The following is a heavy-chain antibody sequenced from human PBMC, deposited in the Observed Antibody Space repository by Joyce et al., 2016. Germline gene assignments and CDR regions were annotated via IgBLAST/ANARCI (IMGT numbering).Heavy chain of an antibody. V-gene: IGHV1-2*06. J-gene: IGHJ3*02. CDR2: INPNSGDT. CDR1: GYTFSAYY. CDR3: ARPGRRGREDAFEI. Sequence: QVHLVQSGAEVKKSGASVKVSCKASGYTFSAYYIHWVRQAPGQGLEWRGRINPNSGDTNYAQKFQGSVTMTRDTSISAAYMELSRLKSDDTAMYYCARPGRRGREDAFEIWGQGTMVTVSS. D-gene: IGHD3-10*01.